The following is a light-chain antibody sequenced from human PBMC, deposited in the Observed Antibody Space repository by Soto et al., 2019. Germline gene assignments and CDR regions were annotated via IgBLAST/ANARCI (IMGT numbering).Light chain of an antibody. CDR2: DAS. J-gene: IGKJ5*01. Sequence: EIVLTQSPATLSLSPGERATLSCRASQTISSSLAWYQQKPGQSPRLLIYDASNMASGVPPRFSGSGSGTDFTLAISSIEPEDFAVYYCQQRSNWPPITFGQGTRLDFK. V-gene: IGKV3-11*01. CDR1: QTISSS. CDR3: QQRSNWPPIT.